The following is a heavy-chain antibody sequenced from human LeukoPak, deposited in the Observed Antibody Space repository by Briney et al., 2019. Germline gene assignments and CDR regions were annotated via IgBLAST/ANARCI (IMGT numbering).Heavy chain of an antibody. V-gene: IGHV3-7*01. Sequence: GGSLRLSCAASGFSFSSHGMSWVRQAPGKGLEWVANIKQDGSEKYYVDSVKGRFTISRDNAKNSLYLQMNSLRAEDTAVYYCAREDRAVYNYWGQGTLVTVSS. CDR2: IKQDGSEK. CDR1: GFSFSSHG. D-gene: IGHD2-8*01. J-gene: IGHJ4*02. CDR3: AREDRAVYNY.